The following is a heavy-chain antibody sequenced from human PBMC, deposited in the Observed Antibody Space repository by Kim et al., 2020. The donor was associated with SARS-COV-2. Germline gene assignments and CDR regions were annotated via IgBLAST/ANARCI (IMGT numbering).Heavy chain of an antibody. CDR2: IYWSGST. J-gene: IGHJ6*02. CDR3: ARNRPPGWLQYSYYDYDMAV. Sequence: SETLSLTCAVSGYSISTSNWWGWIRQPPGTGLEWIVCIYWSGSTYYNPSLKSRVTMSVDTSKNQFFLKLSSVTAVDTAVYYCARNRPPGWLQYSYYDYDMAVWGQGTTVTVSS. CDR1: GYSISTSNW. D-gene: IGHD5-18*01. V-gene: IGHV4-28*01.